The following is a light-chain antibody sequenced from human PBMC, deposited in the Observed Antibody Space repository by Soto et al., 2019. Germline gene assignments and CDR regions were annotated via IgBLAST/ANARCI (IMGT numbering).Light chain of an antibody. CDR3: QVWDSSSVHVV. CDR2: YDS. Sequence: SYELTQPPSVSVAPGKTARITCGGNNIGSKSVHWYQQKPCQAPVLVIYYDSDRPSGIPERFSGSNSGNTATLTISRVEAGDEADYYCQVWDSSSVHVVFGGGTKVTVL. J-gene: IGLJ2*01. V-gene: IGLV3-21*04. CDR1: NIGSKS.